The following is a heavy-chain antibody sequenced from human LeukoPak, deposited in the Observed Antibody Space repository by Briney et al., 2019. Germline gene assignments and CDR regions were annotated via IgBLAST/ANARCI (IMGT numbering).Heavy chain of an antibody. Sequence: GASVKVSCKASGYTFTGYYMHWVRQAPGQGLEWMGWINPNSGGTNYAQKFQGRVTMTRDTSISTAYMELSRLRSDDTAVYYCARDPTAIHDPNALKTKRLTRDWFDPWGQGTLVTVSS. CDR1: GYTFTGYY. J-gene: IGHJ5*02. V-gene: IGHV1-2*02. CDR3: ARDPTAIHDPNALKTKRLTRDWFDP. D-gene: IGHD4/OR15-4a*01. CDR2: INPNSGGT.